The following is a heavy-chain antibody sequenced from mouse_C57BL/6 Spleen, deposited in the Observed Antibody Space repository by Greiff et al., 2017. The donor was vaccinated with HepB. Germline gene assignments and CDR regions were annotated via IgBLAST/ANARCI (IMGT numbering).Heavy chain of an antibody. D-gene: IGHD1-1*01. J-gene: IGHJ1*03. CDR2: INYDGSST. CDR3: ARDFYYCGSSDDWYFDV. Sequence: EVMLVESEGGLVQPGSSMKLSCTASGFTFSDYYMAWVRQVPEKGLEWVANINYDGSSTYYLDSLKSRFTISRDNAKNILYLQMSSLNSEDTATYCCARDFYYCGSSDDWYFDVWGTGTTVTVSS. CDR1: GFTFSDYY. V-gene: IGHV5-16*01.